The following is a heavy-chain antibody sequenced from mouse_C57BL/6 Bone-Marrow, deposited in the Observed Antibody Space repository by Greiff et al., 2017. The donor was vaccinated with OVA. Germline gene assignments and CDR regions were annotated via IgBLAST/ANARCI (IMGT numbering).Heavy chain of an antibody. D-gene: IGHD1-1*01. CDR2: IDPSDSYT. Sequence: QVQLQQPGAELVMPGASVKLSCKASGYTFTSYWMHWVKQRPGQGLEWIGEIDPSDSYTNYNQKFKGKSTLTVDKSSSTAYMQLSSLTSEDSAVYYCARSGYGSSFDYWGQGTSVTVSS. V-gene: IGHV1-69*01. CDR3: ARSGYGSSFDY. CDR1: GYTFTSYW. J-gene: IGHJ4*01.